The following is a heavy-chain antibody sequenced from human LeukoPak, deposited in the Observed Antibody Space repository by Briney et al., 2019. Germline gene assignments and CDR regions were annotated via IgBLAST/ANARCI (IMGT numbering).Heavy chain of an antibody. J-gene: IGHJ5*02. Sequence: SETLSLTCTVSGGSISRSAYYWGWIRQPPGKGLEWIGSIYYGGGTSYNPSLKSRVTISADTSQNQFSLKLSSVTAADTAVYYCARGQKLVQGRGDWFAPWGQGTQVTVSS. CDR2: IYYGGGT. V-gene: IGHV4-39*07. CDR1: GGSISRSAYY. CDR3: ARGQKLVQGRGDWFAP. D-gene: IGHD3-10*01.